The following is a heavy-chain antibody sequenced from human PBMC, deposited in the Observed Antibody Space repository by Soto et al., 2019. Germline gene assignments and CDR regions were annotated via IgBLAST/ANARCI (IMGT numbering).Heavy chain of an antibody. V-gene: IGHV4-30-4*01. D-gene: IGHD5-12*01. Sequence: KPSETLSLTCTVSGGSVSSGDYFWSWIRQPPGKCLEWIGYIYDSGSSYYNPSLKSRVTMSVDTSKNQFSLKLRSVTAADTAMYYCAREKGYISGPKNFDSWGQGTLVTVYS. CDR1: GGSVSSGDYF. CDR2: IYDSGSS. J-gene: IGHJ4*02. CDR3: AREKGYISGPKNFDS.